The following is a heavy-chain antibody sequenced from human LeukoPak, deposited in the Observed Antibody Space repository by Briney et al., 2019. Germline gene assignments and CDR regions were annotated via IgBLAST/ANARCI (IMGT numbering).Heavy chain of an antibody. Sequence: PGGSLRLSCAASGFTFSSYWMSWVRQAPGKGLEWVANIKQDGSEKYYVDSVKGRFTISRDNAKNSLYLQMNSLRAEDTAVYYCARDGGDFWSAYYLFDYWGQGTLVTVSS. CDR2: IKQDGSEK. J-gene: IGHJ4*02. V-gene: IGHV3-7*01. CDR3: ARDGGDFWSAYYLFDY. CDR1: GFTFSSYW. D-gene: IGHD3-3*01.